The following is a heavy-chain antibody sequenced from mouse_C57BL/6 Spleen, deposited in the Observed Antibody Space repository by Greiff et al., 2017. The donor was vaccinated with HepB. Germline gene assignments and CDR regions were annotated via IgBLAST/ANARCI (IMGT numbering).Heavy chain of an antibody. D-gene: IGHD3-2*02. J-gene: IGHJ3*01. V-gene: IGHV14-4*01. CDR2: IDPENGDT. CDR3: TTRGDSSGYGFAY. Sequence: EVKLQQSGAELVRPGASVKLSCTASGFNIKDDYMHWVKQRPEQGLEWIGWIDPENGDTEYASKFQGKATITADTSSNTAYLQLSSLTSEDTAVYYCTTRGDSSGYGFAYWGQGTLVTVSA. CDR1: GFNIKDDY.